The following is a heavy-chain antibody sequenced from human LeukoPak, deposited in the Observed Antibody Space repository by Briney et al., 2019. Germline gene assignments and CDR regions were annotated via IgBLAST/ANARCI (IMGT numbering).Heavy chain of an antibody. J-gene: IGHJ1*01. D-gene: IGHD6-19*01. CDR3: ARARSGWYGKYFQH. CDR1: GGSFSGYY. CDR2: INHSGST. Sequence: PSETLSLTCAVYGGSFSGYYWSWIRQPPGKGLEWIGEINHSGSTNYNPSLKSRVTISVDTSKNQFSLKLSSVTAADTAVYYCARARSGWYGKYFQHWGQRTLVTVSS. V-gene: IGHV4-34*01.